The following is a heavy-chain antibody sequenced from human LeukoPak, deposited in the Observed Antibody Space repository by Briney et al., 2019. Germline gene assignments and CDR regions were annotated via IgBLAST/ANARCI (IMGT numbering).Heavy chain of an antibody. V-gene: IGHV3-21*01. CDR1: GFTFSDHY. J-gene: IGHJ4*02. D-gene: IGHD6-19*01. CDR2: ISSSSSYI. Sequence: GGSLRLSCAASGFTFSDHYMDWVRQAPGKGLEWVSSISSSSSYIYYADSVKGRFTISRDNAKNSLYLQMNSLRAEDTAVYYCARGVIAVADFDYWGQGTLVTVSS. CDR3: ARGVIAVADFDY.